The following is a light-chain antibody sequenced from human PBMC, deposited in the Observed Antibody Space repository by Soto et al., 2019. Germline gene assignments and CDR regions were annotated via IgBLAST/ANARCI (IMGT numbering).Light chain of an antibody. J-gene: IGKJ5*01. CDR2: GAS. V-gene: IGKV1-39*01. Sequence: DIQMTQSPSSLSAFVGDRVTITCRASQSISTFLNWYHQKPGKAPKLLIYGASSLQSGVPSRFSGSGSGTDFTLTISSLQPEDFATYYCQQSYSAPITFGQGTRLEIK. CDR3: QQSYSAPIT. CDR1: QSISTF.